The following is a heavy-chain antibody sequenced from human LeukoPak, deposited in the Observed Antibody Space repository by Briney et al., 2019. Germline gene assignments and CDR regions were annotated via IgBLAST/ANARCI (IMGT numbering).Heavy chain of an antibody. CDR1: GFTFSSYW. J-gene: IGHJ5*02. CDR3: ARVRYNWKLEWWFDP. V-gene: IGHV3-7*01. D-gene: IGHD1-20*01. Sequence: GASLRLSCAASGFTFSSYWMSWVRQAPGKGLEWVANIKQDGSEKYYVDSVKGRFTISRDNAKNSLYLQMNSLRAEDTAVYYCARVRYNWKLEWWFDPWGQGTLVTVSS. CDR2: IKQDGSEK.